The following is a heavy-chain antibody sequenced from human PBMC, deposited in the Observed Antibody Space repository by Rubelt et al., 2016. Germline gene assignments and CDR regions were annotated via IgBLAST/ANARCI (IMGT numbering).Heavy chain of an antibody. CDR2: INHSGST. V-gene: IGHV4-34*02. CDR1: GGSFSGYY. J-gene: IGHJ4*02. CDR3: ARGSTGIAAANDHDY. D-gene: IGHD6-13*01. Sequence: QVQLQHWGAGLLKPSETLSLTCAVYGGSFSGYYWSWIRQSPGKGLEWIGEINHSGSTNYNPSLKSRVTISVDTSKNQFSLKLRSVTAADTAVYYCARGSTGIAAANDHDYWGQGTLVTVSS.